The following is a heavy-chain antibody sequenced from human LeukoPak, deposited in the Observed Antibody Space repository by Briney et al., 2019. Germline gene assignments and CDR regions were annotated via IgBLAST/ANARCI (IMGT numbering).Heavy chain of an antibody. J-gene: IGHJ1*01. CDR1: GGTFSSYA. V-gene: IGHV1-69*05. Sequence: GASVKVSCKASGGTFSSYAISWVRQAPGQGLEWMGGIIPIFGTANYAQKFQGRVTITTDESTSTAYMELSSLRSEDTAVYYCAQYYYDSSGYPEYFQHWGQGTLVTVSS. CDR2: IIPIFGTA. CDR3: AQYYYDSSGYPEYFQH. D-gene: IGHD3-22*01.